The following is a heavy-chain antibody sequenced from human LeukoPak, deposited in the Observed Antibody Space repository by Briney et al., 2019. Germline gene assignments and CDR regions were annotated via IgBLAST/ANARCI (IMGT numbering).Heavy chain of an antibody. CDR2: INQDGSET. D-gene: IGHD1-14*01. Sequence: GGSLRLSCEASGFTFSSFWMNWVRQAPGKGLEWVASINQDGSETSYADSVKGRFTISRDNAKNSLFLQMNSLRAEDTAVYFCARDATPPGLIFDSWGQGTLVTVSS. J-gene: IGHJ4*02. CDR1: GFTFSSFW. V-gene: IGHV3-7*05. CDR3: ARDATPPGLIFDS.